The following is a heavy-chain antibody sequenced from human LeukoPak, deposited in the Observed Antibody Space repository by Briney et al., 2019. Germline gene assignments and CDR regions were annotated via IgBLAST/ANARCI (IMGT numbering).Heavy chain of an antibody. CDR3: ARAVYDSSGYLGFPPHYYYYYYMDV. J-gene: IGHJ6*03. CDR2: IYTSGST. CDR1: GYSITSGYC. Sequence: PSETLSLTCSVSGYSITSGYCWSWIRQPAGKGLEWIGRIYTSGSTNYNPSLKSRVTISVDTSKNQFSLKLSSVTAADTAVYYCARAVYDSSGYLGFPPHYYYYYYMDVWGKGTTVTISS. V-gene: IGHV4-61*02. D-gene: IGHD3-22*01.